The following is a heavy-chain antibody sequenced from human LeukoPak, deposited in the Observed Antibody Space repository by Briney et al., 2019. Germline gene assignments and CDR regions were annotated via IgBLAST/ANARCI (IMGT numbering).Heavy chain of an antibody. D-gene: IGHD3-10*01. CDR1: GFTFTTYW. V-gene: IGHV3-7*03. Sequence: PGGSLRLSCVASGFTFTTYWMQWMRQAPGKGLEWVANMKQDGSERYYVDSVKGRFTISIDNAKNSLYLQMNSLRVEDTAVYYCTIDRGDYGIPYWGQGTLVTVSS. J-gene: IGHJ4*02. CDR2: MKQDGSER. CDR3: TIDRGDYGIPY.